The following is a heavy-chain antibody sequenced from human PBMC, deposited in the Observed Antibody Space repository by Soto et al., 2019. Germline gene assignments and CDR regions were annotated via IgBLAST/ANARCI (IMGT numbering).Heavy chain of an antibody. V-gene: IGHV5-51*01. CDR2: IYPGDSDT. J-gene: IGHJ6*02. D-gene: IGHD3-10*01. Sequence: GESLKISCKGSGYSFTSYWIGWVRQMPGKGLEWMGIIYPGDSDTRYSPSFQGQVTISADKSISTAYLQWSSLKASDTAMYYCARHXKYGSGSYYYYYYGMDVWGQGTTVTVSS. CDR3: ARHXKYGSGSYYYYYYGMDV. CDR1: GYSFTSYW.